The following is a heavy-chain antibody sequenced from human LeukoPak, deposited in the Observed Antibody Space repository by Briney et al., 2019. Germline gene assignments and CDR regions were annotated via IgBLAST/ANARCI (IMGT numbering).Heavy chain of an antibody. Sequence: PSETLSLTCTVSGGSISSYYWSWIRQPPGKGLEWIGYIYYSGSTNYNPSLKSRVTISVDTSKNQFSLKLSSVTAADTAVYYCARGQELFDYWGQGTLVTVSS. CDR1: GGSISSYY. CDR2: IYYSGST. CDR3: ARGQELFDY. J-gene: IGHJ4*02. D-gene: IGHD1-26*01. V-gene: IGHV4-59*01.